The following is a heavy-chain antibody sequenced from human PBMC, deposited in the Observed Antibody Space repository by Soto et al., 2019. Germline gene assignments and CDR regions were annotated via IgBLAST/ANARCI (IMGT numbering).Heavy chain of an antibody. Sequence: LSLTCTVSGGSVSSGSYYWSWIRQPPGKGLEWIGYIYYSGSTNYNPSLKSRVTISVDTSKNQFSLKVIFVTAADTAVYYCARDSSYGDYFDYWGQGTLVTVSS. CDR2: IYYSGST. CDR3: ARDSSYGDYFDY. CDR1: GGSVSSGSYY. J-gene: IGHJ4*02. V-gene: IGHV4-61*01. D-gene: IGHD4-17*01.